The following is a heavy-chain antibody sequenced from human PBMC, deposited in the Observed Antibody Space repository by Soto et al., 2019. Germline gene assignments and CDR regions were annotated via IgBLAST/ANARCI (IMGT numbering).Heavy chain of an antibody. J-gene: IGHJ5*02. CDR2: IIPIFGTA. CDR3: AREFHSSSSDP. CDR1: GGTFSSYA. Sequence: QVQLVQSGAEVKKPGSSLKVSCKASGGTFSSYAITWVRQAPGQGLEWMGGIIPIFGTANYAQKFQGRVTITADESLTRAYMELSSLITEDRAVYYCAREFHSSSSDPWGQGNLVTVSS. V-gene: IGHV1-69*01. D-gene: IGHD4-4*01.